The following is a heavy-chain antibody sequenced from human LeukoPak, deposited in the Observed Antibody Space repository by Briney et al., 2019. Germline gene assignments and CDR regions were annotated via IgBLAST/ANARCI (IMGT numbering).Heavy chain of an antibody. CDR1: GFTFSDYY. Sequence: GGSLRLSCAASGFTFSDYYMSWIRQAPGKGLEWVSYISSSGSTIYYADSVKGRFTISRDNAKNSLYMQMNSLRDEDTALYYCAIMHGYYDGSGYWVQWGQGTLVTVSS. D-gene: IGHD3-22*01. V-gene: IGHV3-11*01. CDR3: AIMHGYYDGSGYWVQ. J-gene: IGHJ1*01. CDR2: ISSSGSTI.